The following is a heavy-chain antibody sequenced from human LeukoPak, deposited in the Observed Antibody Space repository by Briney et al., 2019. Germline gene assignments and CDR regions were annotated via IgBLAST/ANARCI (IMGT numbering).Heavy chain of an antibody. V-gene: IGHV3-7*01. Sequence: GGSLRLSCAASGFSFSTYWMSWVRQAPGKGLEWVANIKQDESEKYYVDCVRGRFTSFRDNAKNSLYLQMNTLRVEDTAVYYCARAKYSGSYPYYYDYWGQGTLVTVSS. CDR2: IKQDESEK. CDR1: GFSFSTYW. J-gene: IGHJ4*02. D-gene: IGHD1-26*01. CDR3: ARAKYSGSYPYYYDY.